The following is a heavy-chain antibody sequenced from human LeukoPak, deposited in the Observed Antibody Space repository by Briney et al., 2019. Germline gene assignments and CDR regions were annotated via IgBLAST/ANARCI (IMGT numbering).Heavy chain of an antibody. Sequence: PGGSLRLSCAASGFTFRSYRMSWVRQAPGKGLEWVANIKEDGNEEYYVDSVRGRFIISRDNAKNSLFLQMYSLRADDTAVYYCARAGYCTSNSCYSPNFYYMDVWGKGTTVAVSS. CDR1: GFTFRSYR. D-gene: IGHD2-2*01. CDR2: IKEDGNEE. CDR3: ARAGYCTSNSCYSPNFYYMDV. J-gene: IGHJ6*03. V-gene: IGHV3-7*01.